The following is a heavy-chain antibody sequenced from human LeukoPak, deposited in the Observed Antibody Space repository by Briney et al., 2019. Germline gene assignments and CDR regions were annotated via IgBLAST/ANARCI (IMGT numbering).Heavy chain of an antibody. CDR3: ARESSERHGMDV. J-gene: IGHJ6*02. D-gene: IGHD3-10*01. V-gene: IGHV3-21*01. CDR2: ISTSSSYI. CDR1: GFTFNTYE. Sequence: GGGLRLSCAASGFTFNTYEMHWVRQAPGKGLEWVSSISTSSSYIYYADSVKGRFTISRDNAKNSLYLQMNSLRAEDTAVYYCARESSERHGMDVWGQGTTVTLSS.